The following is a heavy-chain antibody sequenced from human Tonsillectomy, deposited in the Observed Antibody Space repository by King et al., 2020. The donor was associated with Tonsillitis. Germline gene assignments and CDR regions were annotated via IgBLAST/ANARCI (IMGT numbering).Heavy chain of an antibody. D-gene: IGHD3-16*01. J-gene: IGHJ4*02. CDR1: GFTFSNYA. Sequence: VQLVESGGGLVQPGGSLRLSCSASGFTFSNYAMHWVRQAPGKGLDYVSTISTYGGSTYYADSVKGRFTISRDNSKSTLYLQMSSLRAEDTAVYYCVGGYYFDYWGQGTLVTVSS. CDR3: VGGYYFDY. CDR2: ISTYGGST. V-gene: IGHV3-64D*06.